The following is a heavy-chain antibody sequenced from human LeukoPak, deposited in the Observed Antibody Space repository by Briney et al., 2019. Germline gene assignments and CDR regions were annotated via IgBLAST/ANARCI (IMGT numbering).Heavy chain of an antibody. V-gene: IGHV1-69*13. CDR1: GGTFSSYA. CDR2: IIPIFGTA. J-gene: IGHJ4*02. D-gene: IGHD5-18*01. Sequence: SVKVSCKASGGTFSSYAISWVRQAPGQGLEWIGGIIPIFGTANYAQKLQGRVTITADESTSTAYMELSSLRSEDTAVYYCARGGSWIQLTYWGQGTLVTVSS. CDR3: ARGGSWIQLTY.